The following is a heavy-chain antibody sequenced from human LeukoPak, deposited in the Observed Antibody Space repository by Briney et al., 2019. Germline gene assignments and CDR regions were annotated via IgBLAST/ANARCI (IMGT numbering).Heavy chain of an antibody. D-gene: IGHD6-6*01. CDR2: INSDGSEG. V-gene: IGHV3-7*03. J-gene: IGHJ3*01. CDR1: GFTFSGFW. Sequence: GGSLRLSCAVSGFTFSGFWMSWARQAPGKGLEWVASINSDGSEGYYADVVKGRFTISRDNAKNSLYLQINSLRAEDTAVYYCARSSYSSSSSVGGQGTMVTVSA. CDR3: ARSSYSSSSSV.